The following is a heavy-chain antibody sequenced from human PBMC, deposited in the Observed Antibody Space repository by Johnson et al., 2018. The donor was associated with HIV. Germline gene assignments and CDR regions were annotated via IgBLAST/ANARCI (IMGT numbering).Heavy chain of an antibody. Sequence: VQLVESGGGVVRPGWSLRLSCAASGLTFKNVCMSWVRQAPGTGLEWVGRIKTKPDGGTPDYAAPVKGRFTTSRDDSKDTLYLKMTSLKTDDTAVYYCTTDYHAVFGGFDIWGQGTMVTVSS. CDR1: GLTFKNVC. CDR3: TTDYHAVFGGFDI. CDR2: IKTKPDGGTP. V-gene: IGHV3-15*01. J-gene: IGHJ3*02. D-gene: IGHD4-23*01.